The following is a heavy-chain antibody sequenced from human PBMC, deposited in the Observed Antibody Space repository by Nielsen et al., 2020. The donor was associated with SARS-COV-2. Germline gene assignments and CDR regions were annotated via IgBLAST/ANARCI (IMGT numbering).Heavy chain of an antibody. CDR3: ARALTGDWGIDY. V-gene: IGHV3-30-3*01. D-gene: IGHD7-27*01. Sequence: GGSLRPSCAASGFTFSSYAMHWVRQAPGKGLEWVAVISYDGSNKYYADSVKGRFTISRDNSKNTLYLQMNSLRAEDTAVYYCARALTGDWGIDYWGQGTLVTVSS. CDR2: ISYDGSNK. J-gene: IGHJ4*02. CDR1: GFTFSSYA.